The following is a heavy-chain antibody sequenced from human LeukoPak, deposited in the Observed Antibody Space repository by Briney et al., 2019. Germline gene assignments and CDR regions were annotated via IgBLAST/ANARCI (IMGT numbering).Heavy chain of an antibody. Sequence: PSQTLSLTCTVSGGSISSGSYYWSWTRQPAGKGLEWIGRIYTSGSTNYNPSLKSRVTMSVDTSKNQFSLKLSSVTAADTAVYYCARNYYDSSGYYPDWYFDLWDRGTLVTVSS. CDR3: ARNYYDSSGYYPDWYFDL. D-gene: IGHD3-22*01. J-gene: IGHJ2*01. CDR1: GGSISSGSYY. CDR2: IYTSGST. V-gene: IGHV4-61*02.